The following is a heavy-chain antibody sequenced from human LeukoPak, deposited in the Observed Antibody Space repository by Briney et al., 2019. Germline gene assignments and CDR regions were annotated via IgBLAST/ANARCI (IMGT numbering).Heavy chain of an antibody. CDR1: GGSISSSDYY. V-gene: IGHV4-39*07. Sequence: SETLSLTCTVSGGSISSSDYYWGWIRQSPGKGLEWIGSIYHSGSTYYNPSLKSRVTISLDTSKNQFSLKLSSVTAADTAVYYCASTTVRTGYWGQGTLVTVSS. D-gene: IGHD4-17*01. J-gene: IGHJ4*02. CDR3: ASTTVRTGY. CDR2: IYHSGST.